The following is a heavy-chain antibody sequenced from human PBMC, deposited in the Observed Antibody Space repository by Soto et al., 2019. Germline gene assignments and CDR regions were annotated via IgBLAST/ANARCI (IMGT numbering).Heavy chain of an antibody. CDR3: AKEVSAMVRGVIIARWFDP. CDR2: ISWNSDSI. Sequence: GGSLRLSCAASGFTFDDYAMHWVRQAPGKGLEWVSGISWNSDSIGYADSVKGRFTISRDNAKKSLYLQMNSLRAEDTALYYCAKEVSAMVRGVIIARWFDPWGQGTLVTVSS. V-gene: IGHV3-9*01. CDR1: GFTFDDYA. D-gene: IGHD3-10*01. J-gene: IGHJ5*02.